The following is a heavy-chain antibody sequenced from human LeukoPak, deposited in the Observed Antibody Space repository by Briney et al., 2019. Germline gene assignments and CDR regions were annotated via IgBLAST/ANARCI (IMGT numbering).Heavy chain of an antibody. CDR3: ANFDWPTGDFDI. D-gene: IGHD3-9*01. V-gene: IGHV3-49*03. Sequence: GVLRLSCTASGSTFGDYAMSWFRQAPGKGLEWVALIRAKASGVTTEYAASVKGRFTISRDDSKSIAYLQMNDLKIEDTAVYYCANFDWPTGDFDIWGQGTMVTVSS. J-gene: IGHJ3*02. CDR2: IRAKASGVTT. CDR1: GSTFGDYA.